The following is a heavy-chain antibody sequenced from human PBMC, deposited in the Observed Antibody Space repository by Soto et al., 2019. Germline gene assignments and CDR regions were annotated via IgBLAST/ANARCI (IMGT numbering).Heavy chain of an antibody. J-gene: IGHJ5*02. D-gene: IGHD3-16*01. CDR3: ARGRSRYSNNYVTWFDP. CDR1: GGSLSGNY. V-gene: IGHV4-34*02. CDR2: VSHSGST. Sequence: QVQLQQWGAGLLKPSETLSLTCVVHGGSLSGNYWNWIRQPQGKGLERVGEVSHSGSTKYIPSLKSRVIMAVEMSKNEFSLKLSSVTAADTAVYDSARGRSRYSNNYVTWFDPWGQGTQVTVSS.